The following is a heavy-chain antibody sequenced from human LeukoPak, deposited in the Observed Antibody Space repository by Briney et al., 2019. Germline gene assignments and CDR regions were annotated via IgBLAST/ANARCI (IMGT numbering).Heavy chain of an antibody. V-gene: IGHV3-23*05. D-gene: IGHD7-27*01. CDR3: ATRGDNWGPFDF. CDR2: IGSSSDT. J-gene: IGHJ4*02. CDR1: GFTFRKFV. Sequence: GGSLRLSCAASGFTFRKFVMNWVRQVPGKGLEWVATIGSSSDTYYTDSMRGRFTISRDNSKSTLYLQMDSLRADDTAVYYCATRGDNWGPFDFWGQGTLVTVSS.